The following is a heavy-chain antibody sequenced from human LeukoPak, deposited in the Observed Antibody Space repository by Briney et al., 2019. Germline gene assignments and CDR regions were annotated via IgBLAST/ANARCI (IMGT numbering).Heavy chain of an antibody. J-gene: IGHJ5*02. D-gene: IGHD6-19*01. V-gene: IGHV4-61*01. CDR2: VYHTGST. CDR1: GDPVSRGSYY. Sequence: SETLSLTCTVSGDPVSRGSYYWSWIRQPPGKELEWIGYVYHTGSTNYNPSLKSRVTISVDTSKNEFSLKMTSVTAADTAVYDCARGFASGCYSRYDPWGQGTLVTVSS. CDR3: ARGFASGCYSRYDP.